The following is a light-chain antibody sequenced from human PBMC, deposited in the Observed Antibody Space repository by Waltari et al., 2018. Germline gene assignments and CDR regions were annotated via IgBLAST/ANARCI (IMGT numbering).Light chain of an antibody. CDR2: EVS. CDR3: GSYRSGSTVL. V-gene: IGLV2-18*02. CDR1: SSDIGGYNG. Sequence: QSALTQPPPVSKSLGQSVTISCTGTSSDIGGYNGVSWYQQHSSTAPRLLIYEVSKRPSGVSDRFSGSKSGNTASLTISGLQAEDEADYYCGSYRSGSTVLFGGGTRLTVL. J-gene: IGLJ2*01.